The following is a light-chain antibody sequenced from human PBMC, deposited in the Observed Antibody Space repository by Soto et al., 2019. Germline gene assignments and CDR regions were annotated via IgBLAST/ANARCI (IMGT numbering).Light chain of an antibody. V-gene: IGLV9-49*01. Sequence: QSVLTQPPSASASLGASVTLTCTLSSGYSNYKVDWYQQRPGKGPRFVMRVGTGGIVGSKGDGIPDRFSVLGSGLNRYLTIKNIQEEDESDYHCGADHGSGSNFVGNVFGCGTQLTVL. CDR3: GADHGSGSNFVGNV. J-gene: IGLJ6*01. CDR2: VGTGGIVG. CDR1: SGYSNYK.